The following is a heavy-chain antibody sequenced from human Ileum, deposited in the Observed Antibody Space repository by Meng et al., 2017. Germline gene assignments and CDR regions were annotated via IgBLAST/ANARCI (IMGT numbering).Heavy chain of an antibody. CDR1: GYTFTTYG. D-gene: IGHD4-23*01. J-gene: IGHJ4*02. CDR2: MNTDKDNT. CDR3: AREGAYNGGDY. Sequence: QVQLVQSGAEWKKPGASVKVSCKASGYTFTTYGISRVRPAPGQGLEWMGWMNTDKDNTNYAQKFQGRVTMTRDTSTSTAYMVLRSLRSDDTAVYYCAREGAYNGGDYWGQGTLVTVSS. V-gene: IGHV1-18*01.